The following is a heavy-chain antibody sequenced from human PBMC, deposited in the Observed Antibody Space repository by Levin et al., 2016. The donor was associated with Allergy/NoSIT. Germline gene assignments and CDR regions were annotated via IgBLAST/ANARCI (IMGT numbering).Heavy chain of an antibody. CDR3: ARDTLPPYGSGSYKPLDY. D-gene: IGHD3-10*01. V-gene: IGHV4-59*01. Sequence: WIRQPPGKGLEWIGYIYYSGSTNYNPSLKSRVTISVDTSKNQFSLKLSSVTAADTAVYYCARDTLPPYGSGSYKPLDYWGQGTLVTVSS. J-gene: IGHJ4*02. CDR2: IYYSGST.